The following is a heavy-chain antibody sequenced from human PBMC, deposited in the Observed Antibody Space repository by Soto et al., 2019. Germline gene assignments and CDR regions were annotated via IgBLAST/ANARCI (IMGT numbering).Heavy chain of an antibody. V-gene: IGHV1-46*01. D-gene: IGHD3-22*01. CDR2: IDPSGGGT. CDR1: GFTFTTYY. Sequence: QVRLVQSGAEVKKPGASVSISCKTSGFTFTTYYIHWVRQAPGQGLEWMGMIDPSGGGTTYAQKFQGRITMTSDMSTSTVYMELSSLRSEDTAVYYCARVPYDTTGYYAFWGQGTLVTVSS. CDR3: ARVPYDTTGYYAF. J-gene: IGHJ4*02.